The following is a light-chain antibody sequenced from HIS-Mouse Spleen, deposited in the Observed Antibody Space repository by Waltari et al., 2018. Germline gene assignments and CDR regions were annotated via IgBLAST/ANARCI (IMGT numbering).Light chain of an antibody. Sequence: DIQLTQSPSFLSASVGDRVTITCRASQGISSYLAWYQQKPGKAPKLLLYAASTLQSAVPSRFSSSGSGTEFTLTISSLQPEDFATYYCQQLNSYPPTFGQGTKVEIK. CDR3: QQLNSYPPT. CDR2: AAS. V-gene: IGKV1-9*01. CDR1: QGISSY. J-gene: IGKJ1*01.